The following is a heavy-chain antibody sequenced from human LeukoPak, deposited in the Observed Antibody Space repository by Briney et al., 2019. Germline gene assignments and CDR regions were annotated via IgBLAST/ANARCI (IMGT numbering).Heavy chain of an antibody. Sequence: SETLSLTCTVSGGSISGTSYYWGWIRQPPGKGLEWIGSIYYSGSTYYNPSLKSRVTIPVDTSKNQFSLKLSSVTAADTAVYYCARVQSRLSWFDPWGQGTLVTVSS. CDR2: IYYSGST. V-gene: IGHV4-39*07. CDR1: GGSISGTSYY. CDR3: ARVQSRLSWFDP. J-gene: IGHJ5*02.